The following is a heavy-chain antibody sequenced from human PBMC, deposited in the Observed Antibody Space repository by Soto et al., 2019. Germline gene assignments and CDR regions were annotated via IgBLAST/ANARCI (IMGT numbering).Heavy chain of an antibody. CDR3: ARDPEMPGGSYDTTENDY. D-gene: IGHD3-22*01. CDR2: IDPSGGST. V-gene: IGHV1-46*01. J-gene: IGHJ4*02. CDR1: GYTFTSYY. Sequence: QVQLVQSGAEVKKPGASVKVSCKASGYTFTSYYMHWVRQAPGQGLEWMGIIDPSGGSTSYAQKSQAIVTMTTGPSTNTDYMELGSRRSETTDVYYCARDPEMPGGSYDTTENDYGGQGTLVTVSS.